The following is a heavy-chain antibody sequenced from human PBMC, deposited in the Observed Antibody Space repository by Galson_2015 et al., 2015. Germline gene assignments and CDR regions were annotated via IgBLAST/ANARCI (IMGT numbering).Heavy chain of an antibody. Sequence: SLRLSCAASGFTFSSYSMNWVRQAPGEGLEWVAVISYDGSNKYYADSVKGRFTISRDNSKNTLYLQMDSLRAEDTAVYYCAREGHGGSSGYDSGFDYWGQGTLVTVSS. J-gene: IGHJ4*02. CDR1: GFTFSSYS. V-gene: IGHV3-30*05. D-gene: IGHD5-12*01. CDR2: ISYDGSNK. CDR3: AREGHGGSSGYDSGFDY.